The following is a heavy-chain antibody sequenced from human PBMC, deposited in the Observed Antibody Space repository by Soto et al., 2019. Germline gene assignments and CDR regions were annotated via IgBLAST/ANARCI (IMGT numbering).Heavy chain of an antibody. Sequence: PSETLSLTCAVYGGSFSGYYWSWIRQPPGKGLEWIGEINHSGSTNYNPSLKSRVTISVDTSKNQFSLKLSSVTAADTAVYYCARETYYYDSSGYYPLDYWGQGTLVTVSS. CDR2: INHSGST. CDR3: ARETYYYDSSGYYPLDY. D-gene: IGHD3-22*01. V-gene: IGHV4-34*01. J-gene: IGHJ4*02. CDR1: GGSFSGYY.